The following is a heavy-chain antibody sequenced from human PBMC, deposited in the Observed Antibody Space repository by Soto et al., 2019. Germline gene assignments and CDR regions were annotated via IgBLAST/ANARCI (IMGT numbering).Heavy chain of an antibody. Sequence: DVQLVESGGGLVQPGGSLRLSCATSGFTFAYYGMSWVRQAPGKGLEWIAYVTASGTTVNYADSVKGRFIISRDNGMKSLILQMSSLRDDDTAMYYCARDGKGSAYTFGPYYFDYWGQGTLVTVSS. CDR3: ARDGKGSAYTFGPYYFDY. CDR1: GFTFAYYG. J-gene: IGHJ4*02. CDR2: VTASGTTV. V-gene: IGHV3-48*02. D-gene: IGHD3-3*01.